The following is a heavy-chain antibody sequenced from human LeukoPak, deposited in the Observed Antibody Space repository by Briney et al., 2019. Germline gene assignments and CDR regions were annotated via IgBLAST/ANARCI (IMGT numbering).Heavy chain of an antibody. V-gene: IGHV3-9*01. CDR3: ARGSYYYDSSGYSGFFY. CDR1: GFTFDDYA. CDR2: ISWNSGSI. Sequence: GGSLRLSCAASGFTFDDYAMHWVRQAPGKGLEWVSGISWNSGSIGYADSVKGRFTISRDNAKNSLYLQMNSLRAEDTALYYCARGSYYYDSSGYSGFFYWGQGTLVTVSS. D-gene: IGHD3-22*01. J-gene: IGHJ4*02.